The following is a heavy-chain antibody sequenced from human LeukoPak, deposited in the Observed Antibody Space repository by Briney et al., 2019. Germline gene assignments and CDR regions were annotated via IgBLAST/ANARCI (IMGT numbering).Heavy chain of an antibody. CDR3: AKNGYCSGGSCYSLTRRDAFDI. D-gene: IGHD2-15*01. V-gene: IGHV3-23*01. CDR2: ISGSVGST. J-gene: IGHJ3*02. Sequence: GGSLRLSCAASGFTFSSYAMSWVRQAPGKGLEWVSAISGSVGSTYYADSVKGRFTITRDNSKNTLYLQMNSLRAEDTAVYYCAKNGYCSGGSCYSLTRRDAFDIWGQGTMVTVSS. CDR1: GFTFSSYA.